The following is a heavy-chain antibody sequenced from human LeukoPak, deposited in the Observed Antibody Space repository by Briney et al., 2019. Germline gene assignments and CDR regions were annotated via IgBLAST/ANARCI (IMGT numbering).Heavy chain of an antibody. CDR2: ISGSGGST. V-gene: IGHV3-23*01. CDR3: ARELVEPSGYRALWYYYYGMDV. Sequence: GGSLRLSCAASGFTFSSYAMSWVRQAPGKGLEWVSAISGSGGSTYYADSVKGRFTISRDNSKNTLYLQMNSVRAEDTAVYYCARELVEPSGYRALWYYYYGMDVWGQGTTVTVSS. J-gene: IGHJ6*02. D-gene: IGHD3-22*01. CDR1: GFTFSSYA.